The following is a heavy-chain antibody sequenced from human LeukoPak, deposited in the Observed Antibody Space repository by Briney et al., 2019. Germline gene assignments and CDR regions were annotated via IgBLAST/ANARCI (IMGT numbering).Heavy chain of an antibody. D-gene: IGHD3-3*01. CDR3: ARAWGVYDFWSPSDY. CDR2: IIPIFGTA. J-gene: IGHJ4*02. V-gene: IGHV1-69*13. CDR1: GYTFTSYA. Sequence: GASVKVSCKASGYTFTSYAMHWVRQAPGQRLEWMGGIIPIFGTANYAQKFQGRVTITADESTSTAYMELSSLRSEDTAVYYCARAWGVYDFWSPSDYWGQGTLVTVSS.